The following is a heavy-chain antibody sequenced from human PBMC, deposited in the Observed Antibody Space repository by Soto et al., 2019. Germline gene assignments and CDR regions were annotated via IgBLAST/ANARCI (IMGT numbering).Heavy chain of an antibody. D-gene: IGHD3-22*01. Sequence: QVQLVESGGGVVQPGRSLRLSCAASGFTFSSYGMHWVRQAPGKGLEWVAVISYDGSNKYYADSVKGRFTISRDNSKNTLYLQMNSLRAEDTAVYYCAKGRIVVVMDAFDIWGQGTMVTVSS. CDR3: AKGRIVVVMDAFDI. CDR1: GFTFSSYG. J-gene: IGHJ3*02. V-gene: IGHV3-30*18. CDR2: ISYDGSNK.